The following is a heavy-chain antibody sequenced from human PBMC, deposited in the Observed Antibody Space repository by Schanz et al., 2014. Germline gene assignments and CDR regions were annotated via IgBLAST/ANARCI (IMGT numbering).Heavy chain of an antibody. CDR3: VRDEGRDGYNLAFDV. J-gene: IGHJ3*01. CDR2: IYSGGST. CDR1: GFTVSSNY. Sequence: EVQLVESGGGLVQPGGSLRLSCAASGFTVSSNYMSWVRQAPGKGLEWVSVIYSGGSTYYADSVKGRFFVSRDSSKNTLFLQMNSLRAEDTAVYFCVRDEGRDGYNLAFDVWGQGTLVTVSS. V-gene: IGHV3-66*01. D-gene: IGHD5-12*01.